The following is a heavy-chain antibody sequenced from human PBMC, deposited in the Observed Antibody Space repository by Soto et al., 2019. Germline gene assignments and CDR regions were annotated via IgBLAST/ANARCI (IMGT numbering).Heavy chain of an antibody. CDR2: IIPIFGTA. CDR3: ARGLYPDSSGYPLGVDY. D-gene: IGHD3-22*01. V-gene: IGHV1-69*01. CDR1: GGTFSSYA. J-gene: IGHJ4*02. Sequence: QVQLVQSGAEVKKPGSSVKVSCKASGGTFSSYAISWVRQAPGQGLEWMGWIIPIFGTANYAQKFQGRVTVTADESTSTAYMELSSLRSEDTAVYYCARGLYPDSSGYPLGVDYWGQGTLVTVSS.